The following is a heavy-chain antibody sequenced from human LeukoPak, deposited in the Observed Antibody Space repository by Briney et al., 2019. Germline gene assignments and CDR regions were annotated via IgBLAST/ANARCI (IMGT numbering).Heavy chain of an antibody. Sequence: PGGSLRLSCAASGFTFSTYNMIWVRRTPGKGLEWVSSITSSSTYMFYADSVRGRFTISRDNAENSLYLQMNSLRDEDTAVYYCARDPYSGGSGAYYYYYMDVWGKGTTVTVSS. V-gene: IGHV3-21*01. J-gene: IGHJ6*03. D-gene: IGHD1-26*01. CDR2: ITSSSTYM. CDR3: ARDPYSGGSGAYYYYYMDV. CDR1: GFTFSTYN.